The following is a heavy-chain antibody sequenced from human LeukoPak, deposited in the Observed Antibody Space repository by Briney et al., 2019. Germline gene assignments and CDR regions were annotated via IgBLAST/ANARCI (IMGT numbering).Heavy chain of an antibody. J-gene: IGHJ6*03. Sequence: VASVKVSCKASGYTFTSYGISWVRQAPGQGLEWMGWISAYNGNTNYAQKLQGRVTMTTDTSTSTAYMELRSLRSDDTAVYYCARSDCSGGSCYSILSYYYYYMDVWGKGTTVTVSS. CDR1: GYTFTSYG. V-gene: IGHV1-18*01. D-gene: IGHD2-15*01. CDR3: ARSDCSGGSCYSILSYYYYYMDV. CDR2: ISAYNGNT.